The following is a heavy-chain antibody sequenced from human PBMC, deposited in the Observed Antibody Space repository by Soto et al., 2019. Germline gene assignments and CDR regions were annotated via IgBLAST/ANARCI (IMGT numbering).Heavy chain of an antibody. D-gene: IGHD3-10*01. Sequence: EVQLVQSGAEVKKPGESLRISCKGSGYSFTTYWITWVRQMPGKGLEWMGRIDPSDSYTNYSPSFQGHVTISADKSISTAYLQWSSLKASDTAMYYCARYLVYGSGWITNGFDYWGQGTLVTVSS. V-gene: IGHV5-10-1*03. CDR3: ARYLVYGSGWITNGFDY. J-gene: IGHJ4*02. CDR2: IDPSDSYT. CDR1: GYSFTTYW.